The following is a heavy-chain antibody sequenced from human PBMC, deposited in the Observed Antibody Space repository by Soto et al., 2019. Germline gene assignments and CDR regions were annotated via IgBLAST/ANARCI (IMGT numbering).Heavy chain of an antibody. D-gene: IGHD5-12*01. CDR2: ISYDGSNK. CDR3: SNVPAEGYLYGMDV. J-gene: IGHJ6*02. CDR1: GFTFSSYG. Sequence: QVQLVESGGGGVQPGRSLRLSCAASGFTFSSYGMHWVRQAPGKGLEWVAVISYDGSNKYYADSVKGRFTISRDNSQNPLYLQMNSLRAEDTAVYYCSNVPAEGYLYGMDVWGQGTTVTVSS. V-gene: IGHV3-30*18.